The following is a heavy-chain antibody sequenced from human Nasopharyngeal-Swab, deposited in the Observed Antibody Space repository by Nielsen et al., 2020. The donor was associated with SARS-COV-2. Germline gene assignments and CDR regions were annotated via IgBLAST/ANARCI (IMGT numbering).Heavy chain of an antibody. V-gene: IGHV3-15*01. CDR1: GFTFISYC. D-gene: IGHD5-18*01. J-gene: IGHJ4*02. CDR2: IKSRSDGGTT. CDR3: STGGYTSGLDY. Sequence: GGSLRLSCAASGFTFISYCMTWVRQAPGRGLVWVGRIKSRSDGGTTYYAALVKGRFTISRDDSENTVYLQMNSLQTDDTAVYYCSTGGYTSGLDYWGQGTLVTVSS.